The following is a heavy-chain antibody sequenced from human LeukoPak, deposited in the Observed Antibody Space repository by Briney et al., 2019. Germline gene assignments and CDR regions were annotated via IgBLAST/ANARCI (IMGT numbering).Heavy chain of an antibody. V-gene: IGHV3-21*01. CDR2: ISSSGSYI. CDR3: ARELRITIFGVVVPFDY. D-gene: IGHD3-3*01. Sequence: GGSLRLSCAASGFTFSSFSMSWVRQAPGKGLEWVSSISSSGSYIHYAESVKGRFTISRDNAKNSLYLQMNSLRAEDTAVYYCARELRITIFGVVVPFDYWGQGTLVTVSS. J-gene: IGHJ4*02. CDR1: GFTFSSFS.